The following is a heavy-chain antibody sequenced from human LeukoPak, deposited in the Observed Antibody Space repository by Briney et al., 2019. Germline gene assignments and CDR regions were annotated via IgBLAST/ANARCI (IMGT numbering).Heavy chain of an antibody. CDR2: ISDSGGYT. V-gene: IGHV3-23*01. D-gene: IGHD3-10*01. CDR3: AKLGNFASGSYSD. J-gene: IGHJ4*02. Sequence: GGSLRLSCAASGFTFSSFAMSWVRQAPGKGLEWVSTISDSGGYTYYADSAKGRFTISRDNSKNTLYLHMNSLRAEDTAVYYCAKLGNFASGSYSDWGQGTLVTVSS. CDR1: GFTFSSFA.